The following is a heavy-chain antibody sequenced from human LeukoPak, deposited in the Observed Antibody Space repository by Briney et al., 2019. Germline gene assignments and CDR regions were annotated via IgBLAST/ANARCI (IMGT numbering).Heavy chain of an antibody. D-gene: IGHD3-10*01. Sequence: GASVKVSCKTSGYSFTAFYIHWVRQAPGQGLEWMGWIHPRRGDTNYAQKFQGRVTMTRDTSISTAYMELSSLRSDDTGVYYCARNLYGAGSYYGFWGQGTLVTVSS. CDR2: IHPRRGDT. J-gene: IGHJ4*02. V-gene: IGHV1-2*02. CDR3: ARNLYGAGSYYGF. CDR1: GYSFTAFY.